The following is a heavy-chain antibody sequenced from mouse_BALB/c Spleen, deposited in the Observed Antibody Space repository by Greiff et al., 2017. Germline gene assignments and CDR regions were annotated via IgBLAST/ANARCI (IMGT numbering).Heavy chain of an antibody. CDR3: AREATVVATEAMDY. J-gene: IGHJ4*01. Sequence: VQLVESAAELARPGASVKMSCKASGYTFTSYTMHWVKQRPGQGLEWIGYINPSSGYTEYNQKFKDKTTLTADKSSSTAYMQLSSLTSEDSAVYYCAREATVVATEAMDYWGQGTSVTVSS. CDR2: INPSSGYT. D-gene: IGHD1-1*01. V-gene: IGHV1-4*02. CDR1: GYTFTSYT.